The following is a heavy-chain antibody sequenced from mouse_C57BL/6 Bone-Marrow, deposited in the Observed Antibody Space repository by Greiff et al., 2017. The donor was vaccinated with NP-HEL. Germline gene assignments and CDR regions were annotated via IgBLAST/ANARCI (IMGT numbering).Heavy chain of an antibody. CDR1: GISITTGNYR. Sequence: DVKLQESGPGLVKPSQTVFLTCTVTGISITTGNYRWSWIRQFPGNKLEWIGYIYYSGTITYNPSLTSRTTITRDTPKTQFFLEMNSLTAEDTATYYCARDRYEDAMDYWGQGTSVTVSS. CDR2: IYYSGTI. J-gene: IGHJ4*01. D-gene: IGHD1-1*01. CDR3: ARDRYEDAMDY. V-gene: IGHV3-5*01.